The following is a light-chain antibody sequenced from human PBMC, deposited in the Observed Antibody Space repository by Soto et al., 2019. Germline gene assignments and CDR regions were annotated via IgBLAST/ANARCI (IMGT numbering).Light chain of an antibody. V-gene: IGLV2-14*01. Sequence: QSALTQPASVSGSPGQSITISCTGASSDIGAYEYVSWHQQHPGKAPKLMIFGVSYRPSGVSNRFSGSKSGNTASLLISGLKAEDEADYYCSSYTTSSTWVFGGGTKLTVL. CDR3: SSYTTSSTWV. J-gene: IGLJ3*02. CDR1: SSDIGAYEY. CDR2: GVS.